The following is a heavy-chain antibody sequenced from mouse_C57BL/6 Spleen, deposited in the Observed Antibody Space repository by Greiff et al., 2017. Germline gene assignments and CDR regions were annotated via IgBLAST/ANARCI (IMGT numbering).Heavy chain of an antibody. CDR1: GFNIKDYY. CDR2: IDPEDGDT. V-gene: IGHV14-2*01. J-gene: IGHJ4*01. CDR3: ASGSDYYAMDC. D-gene: IGHD1-2*01. Sequence: VQLQQSGAELVKPGASVKLSCTASGFNIKDYYMHWVKQRTEQGLEWIGRIDPEDGDTNYAPKFQGKATITADTSSNTAYMQLSSLTSEDTAVYYCASGSDYYAMDCWGQGTSVTVAS.